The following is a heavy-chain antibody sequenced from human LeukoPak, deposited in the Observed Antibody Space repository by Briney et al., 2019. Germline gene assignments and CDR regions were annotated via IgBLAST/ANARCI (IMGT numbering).Heavy chain of an antibody. CDR2: VSSTSSTI. CDR3: AKTYSGDVFDI. J-gene: IGHJ3*02. CDR1: GFTFRSYE. Sequence: GGSLRLSCAASGFTFRSYEMNWVRQAPGKGLEWIAYVSSTSSTIYYADSVKGRFTISRDNAKNSLYLQMNSLIDEDTAMYYCAKTYSGDVFDIWGQGTMVTVSS. V-gene: IGHV3-48*02. D-gene: IGHD6-19*01.